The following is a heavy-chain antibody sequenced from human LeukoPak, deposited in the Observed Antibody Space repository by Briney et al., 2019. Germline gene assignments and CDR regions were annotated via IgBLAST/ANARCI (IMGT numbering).Heavy chain of an antibody. CDR3: ARFRPHGYYDTFDI. V-gene: IGHV7-4-1*02. J-gene: IGHJ3*02. D-gene: IGHD5-18*01. Sequence: ASVKVSCKASGYTFTGYYMHWVRQAPGGGLEWMGWINTNSGDPTYAQGFTGRFVFSLDTSVSTAYLQISSLRAEDTAVYYCARFRPHGYYDTFDIWGQGTMVTVS. CDR2: INTNSGDP. CDR1: GYTFTGYY.